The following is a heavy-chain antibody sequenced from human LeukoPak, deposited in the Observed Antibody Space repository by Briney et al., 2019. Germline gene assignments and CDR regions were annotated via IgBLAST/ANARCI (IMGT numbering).Heavy chain of an antibody. D-gene: IGHD5-12*01. J-gene: IGHJ4*02. CDR1: GGSISSGSYY. Sequence: PSETLSLTCTVSGGSISSGSYYWSWIRQPPGKGLEWIGEINHSGSTNYNPSLKSRVTISVDTSKNQFSLKLSSVTAADTAVYYCASRKWLRPLSDYWGQGTLVTVPS. CDR2: INHSGST. V-gene: IGHV4-39*07. CDR3: ASRKWLRPLSDY.